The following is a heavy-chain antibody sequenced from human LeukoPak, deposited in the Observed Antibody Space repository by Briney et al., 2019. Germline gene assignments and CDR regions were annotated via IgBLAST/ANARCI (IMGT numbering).Heavy chain of an antibody. Sequence: GGSLRLSCAVSGFTFSSYGMTWVRQAPGKGLEWVSTISGNGDDTYYADSVEGRFTISRDNSENTLYLQMNSLRAEDTAVYYCAATYYDFWSGQRPFDYWGQGTLVTVSS. V-gene: IGHV3-23*01. J-gene: IGHJ4*02. CDR3: AATYYDFWSGQRPFDY. CDR2: ISGNGDDT. CDR1: GFTFSSYG. D-gene: IGHD3-3*01.